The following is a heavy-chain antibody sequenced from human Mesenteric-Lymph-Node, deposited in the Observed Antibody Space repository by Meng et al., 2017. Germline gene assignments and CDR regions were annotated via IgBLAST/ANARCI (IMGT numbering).Heavy chain of an antibody. D-gene: IGHD3-10*01. CDR3: TREHYSGSTATDY. J-gene: IGHJ4*02. V-gene: IGHV1-18*01. CDR1: GYSFTSYG. CDR2: ISGKHGDT. Sequence: ASVKVSCKASGYSFTSYGISWVRQAPGQGLEWMGWISGKHGDTNYAQSLQDRVTMTTDTSTSTAYLEVRNLRSDDTAVYYCTREHYSGSTATDYWGQGTLVTVSS.